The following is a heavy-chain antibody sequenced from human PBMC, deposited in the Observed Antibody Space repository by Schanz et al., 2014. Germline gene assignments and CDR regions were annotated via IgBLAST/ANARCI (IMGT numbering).Heavy chain of an antibody. CDR2: INPSGGST. D-gene: IGHD6-13*01. CDR3: ARDGVDAAAGGNY. Sequence: QVRLVQSGAEVKKPGASVKVSCKASGYTFTSDSMHWVRQAPGQGLEWMGMINPSGGSTTYAQKFQGRVTMTRDTSTSTVYMELSSLRSEDTAVYYCARDGVDAAAGGNYWGQGTLVTVSS. J-gene: IGHJ4*02. CDR1: GYTFTSDS. V-gene: IGHV1-46*03.